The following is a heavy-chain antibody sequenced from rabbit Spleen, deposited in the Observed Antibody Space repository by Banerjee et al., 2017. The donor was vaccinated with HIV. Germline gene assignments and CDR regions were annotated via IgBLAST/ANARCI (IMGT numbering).Heavy chain of an antibody. J-gene: IGHJ4*01. D-gene: IGHD2-1*01. V-gene: IGHV1S47*01. CDR1: GFDFSSYG. CDR2: IYTGNSKT. Sequence: EESGGGLVQPEGSLTLSCKASGFDFSSYGVSWVRQAPGKGLEWIGCIYTGNSKTYYANWVNGRFTISSHNAQNTLYLQLSSLTAADTATYFCARALATMTMMITPFNLWGQGTLVTVS. CDR3: ARALATMTMMITPFNL.